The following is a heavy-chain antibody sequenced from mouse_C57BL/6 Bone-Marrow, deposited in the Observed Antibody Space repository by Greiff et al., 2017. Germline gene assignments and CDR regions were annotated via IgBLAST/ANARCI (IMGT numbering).Heavy chain of an antibody. V-gene: IGHV1-75*01. CDR1: GYTFTDYY. CDR3: ARSRFYYGIAWFAY. CDR2: IFPGSGST. D-gene: IGHD2-1*01. Sequence: QVQLQQSGPELVKPGASVKISCKASGYTFTDYYINWVKQRPGQGLEWIGWIFPGSGSTYYNQKFKGKSTLTVDKSSSTAYMQLSSLTSEDSAVYYCARSRFYYGIAWFAYWGQGTLVTVSA. J-gene: IGHJ3*01.